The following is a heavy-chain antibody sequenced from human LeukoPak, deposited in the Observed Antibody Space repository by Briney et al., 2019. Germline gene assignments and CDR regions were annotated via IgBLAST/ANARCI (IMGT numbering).Heavy chain of an antibody. CDR3: VREGRVSGYDFDY. V-gene: IGHV3-74*01. CDR2: INIDGGGT. D-gene: IGHD5-12*01. Sequence: GTLRLSCAASGFTFSSYLMDWVRHAPGKGLGWVSRINIDGGGTTYADSVKGRINISRNNAKNTLYLQMNSLRAEDTAVYYLVREGRVSGYDFDYWGQGTLVTVSS. J-gene: IGHJ4*02. CDR1: GFTFSSYL.